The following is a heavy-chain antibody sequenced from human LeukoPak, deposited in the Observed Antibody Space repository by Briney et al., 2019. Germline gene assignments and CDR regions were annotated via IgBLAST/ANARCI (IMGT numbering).Heavy chain of an antibody. CDR1: GFTFSSYA. D-gene: IGHD6-25*01. V-gene: IGHV3-23*01. J-gene: IGHJ4*02. CDR3: AKVRHGYSSD. Sequence: PGGSLRLSCAASGFTFSSYAMSWVRQAPGKGLEWLSSISGSGSSTYYADSVKGRFTISRDNSKNMLYLQMISLRADDTAVYYCAKVRHGYSSDWGQGTLVTVSS. CDR2: ISGSGSST.